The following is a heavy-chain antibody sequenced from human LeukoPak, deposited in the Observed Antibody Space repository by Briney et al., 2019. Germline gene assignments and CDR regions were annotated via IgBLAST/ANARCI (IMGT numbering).Heavy chain of an antibody. CDR2: INSDGSST. Sequence: GGSLRLSCAASGFTFSSYWMHWVRQAPGKGLVWVSRINSDGSSTSYADSVKDRFTISRDNAKNTLYLQMNSLRAEDTAVYYCARTSRDHYGDYVPFDYWGQGTLVTVSS. D-gene: IGHD4-17*01. J-gene: IGHJ4*02. CDR1: GFTFSSYW. V-gene: IGHV3-74*01. CDR3: ARTSRDHYGDYVPFDY.